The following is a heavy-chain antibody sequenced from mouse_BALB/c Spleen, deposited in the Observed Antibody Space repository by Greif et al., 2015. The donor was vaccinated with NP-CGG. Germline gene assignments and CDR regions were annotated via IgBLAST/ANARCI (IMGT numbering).Heavy chain of an antibody. CDR3: ARDYDYDEEAMGAMDY. Sequence: LQESGPGLVAPSQSLSITCTVSGFSLTSYGVHWVRQPPGKGLEWLGVIWAGGSTNYNSALMSRLSISKDNSKSQVFLKMNSLQTDDTAMYYCARDYDYDEEAMGAMDYWGQGTSVTVSS. J-gene: IGHJ4*01. CDR1: GFSLTSYG. CDR2: IWAGGST. D-gene: IGHD2-4*01. V-gene: IGHV2-9*02.